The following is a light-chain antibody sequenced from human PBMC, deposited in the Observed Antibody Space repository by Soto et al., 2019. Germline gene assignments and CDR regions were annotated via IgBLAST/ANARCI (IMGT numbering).Light chain of an antibody. CDR2: GAS. CDR1: QSVSSSY. CDR3: QQYGSSPWT. J-gene: IGKJ1*01. Sequence: EIVLTQSPGTLSLSPGERATLSCRASQSVSSSYLAWYQQKPGQAPRPLIYGASSRAIGIPDRFSGSGSGTDCTLTISRLEPEDFPVYYCQQYGSSPWTFGQGTKVEIK. V-gene: IGKV3-20*01.